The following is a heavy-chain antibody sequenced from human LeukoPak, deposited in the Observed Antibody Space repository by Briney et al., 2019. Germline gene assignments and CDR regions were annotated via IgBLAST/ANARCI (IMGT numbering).Heavy chain of an antibody. J-gene: IGHJ4*02. V-gene: IGHV4-34*01. D-gene: IGHD3-10*01. CDR1: GGSFSGYY. CDR2: INHSGST. Sequence: SETLSLTCAVYGGSFSGYYWSWIRQPPGKGLGWIGEINHSGSTNYNPSLKSRVTISVDTSKNQFSLKLSSVTAADTAVYYCARGSLRITMVRGVIIAFIFDYWGQGTLVTVSS. CDR3: ARGSLRITMVRGVIIAFIFDY.